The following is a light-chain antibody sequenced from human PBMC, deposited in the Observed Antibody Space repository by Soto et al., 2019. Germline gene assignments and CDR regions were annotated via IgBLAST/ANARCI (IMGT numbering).Light chain of an antibody. Sequence: DIQMTQSPSSLSASVGDRVTITCRASRGIYTHLAWYQQKPGNAPKLLIYAASTLQSGVPSRFSASGSGTDVILTISAVQSEDVGTYFCQTYDKAPWTFGPGTRV. CDR1: RGIYTH. J-gene: IGKJ1*01. CDR2: AAS. V-gene: IGKV1-27*01. CDR3: QTYDKAPWT.